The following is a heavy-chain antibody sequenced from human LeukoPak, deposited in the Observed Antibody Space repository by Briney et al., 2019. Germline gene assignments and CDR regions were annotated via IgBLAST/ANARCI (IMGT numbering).Heavy chain of an antibody. CDR2: IYTSGST. J-gene: IGHJ4*02. V-gene: IGHV4-4*07. D-gene: IGHD5-18*01. Sequence: PSETLSLTCTVSGGSISSYYWSWIRQPAGKGLEWIGRIYTSGSTNYNPSLKSRVTMSVDTSKNQFSLKLSSVTAADTAVYYCARGRRGYSYGYSRLFDYWGQGTLVTVSS. CDR3: ARGRRGYSYGYSRLFDY. CDR1: GGSISSYY.